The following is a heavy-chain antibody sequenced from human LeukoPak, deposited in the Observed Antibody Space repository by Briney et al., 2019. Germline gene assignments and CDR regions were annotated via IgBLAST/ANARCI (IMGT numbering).Heavy chain of an antibody. D-gene: IGHD5-18*01. CDR3: AKELRGYSYGEH. CDR1: GFTFSSYA. J-gene: IGHJ4*02. CDR2: ISYDGSNK. V-gene: IGHV3-30-3*01. Sequence: PGRSLRLSCAASGFTFSSYAMHWVRQAPGKGLEWVAVISYDGSNKYYADSVKGRFTISRDNSKDTLSLQMNSLRAEDTAVYYCAKELRGYSYGEHWGQGTLVTVSS.